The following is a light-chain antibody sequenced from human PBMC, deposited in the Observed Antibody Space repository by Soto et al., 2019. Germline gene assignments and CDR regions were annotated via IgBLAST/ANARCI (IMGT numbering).Light chain of an antibody. Sequence: EIVLTQSPGTLSLSPGERATLSCRASQGVSSNSLAWYQQKPGQAPRLLIFDASRRPTGIPDRFSGSGSGTEGTLTISRLEPEDFAVYYCQQYGTSLVSFGPGTRVEIK. CDR3: QQYGTSLVS. V-gene: IGKV3-20*01. CDR1: QGVSSNS. CDR2: DAS. J-gene: IGKJ3*01.